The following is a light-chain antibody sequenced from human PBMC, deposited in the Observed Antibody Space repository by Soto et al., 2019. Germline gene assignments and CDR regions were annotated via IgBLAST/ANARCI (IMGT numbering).Light chain of an antibody. CDR2: AAS. J-gene: IGKJ4*02. CDR3: LQLKSYPLT. Sequence: DIQLTQSPSFLSASVGDRVTITCRASQGLSSDLAWYQQKPGIAPNLLISAASTLHSGVPSRFSGSASGTEYTLTISSLQPEDFATYYCLQLKSYPLTFGGGTKVDFK. V-gene: IGKV1-9*01. CDR1: QGLSSD.